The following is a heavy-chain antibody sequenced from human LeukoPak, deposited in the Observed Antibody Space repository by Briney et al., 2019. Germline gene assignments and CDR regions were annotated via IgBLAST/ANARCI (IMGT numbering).Heavy chain of an antibody. CDR3: ATGTSGSYYVGIVRPIDY. D-gene: IGHD1-26*01. Sequence: ASVKVSCKVSGYTLTELPIHWVRPAPGKGLEWMGGFDPDDGETVYAQMFQGRVTMTEDTSSETASMKLSSMRSEDTAVYYCATGTSGSYYVGIVRPIDYWGQGTLVTVSS. J-gene: IGHJ4*02. CDR1: GYTLTELP. CDR2: FDPDDGET. V-gene: IGHV1-24*01.